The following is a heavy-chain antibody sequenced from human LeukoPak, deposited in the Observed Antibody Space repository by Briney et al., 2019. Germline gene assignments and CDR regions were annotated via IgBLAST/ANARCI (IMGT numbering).Heavy chain of an antibody. V-gene: IGHV4-59*08. Sequence: SETLSLTCTVSGDSISSYYWSWIRQSPGKGLEWIGYIYYTGSTNYNPSLKSRVTISVDTSKNQFSLKLSSVTAADTAVYYCARLANYDFWRGPYPHDAFDIWGQGTMVTVSS. CDR1: GDSISSYY. CDR2: IYYTGST. J-gene: IGHJ3*02. D-gene: IGHD3-3*01. CDR3: ARLANYDFWRGPYPHDAFDI.